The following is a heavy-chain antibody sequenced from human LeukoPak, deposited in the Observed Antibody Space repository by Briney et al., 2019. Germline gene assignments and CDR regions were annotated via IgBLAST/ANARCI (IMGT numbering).Heavy chain of an antibody. CDR1: GYTFTSYY. CDR3: ARDLPFGGFSYSYYYMDV. V-gene: IGHV1-46*01. CDR2: INPSCGST. J-gene: IGHJ6*03. D-gene: IGHD2-15*01. Sequence: ASVKVSCKASGYTFTSYYMHWVRQAPAQGLEGRVIINPSCGSTSYARKFQGRVTMTRDMSTSTVYMELSSLRSEDTAVYYCARDLPFGGFSYSYYYMDVWGKGTTVTVSS.